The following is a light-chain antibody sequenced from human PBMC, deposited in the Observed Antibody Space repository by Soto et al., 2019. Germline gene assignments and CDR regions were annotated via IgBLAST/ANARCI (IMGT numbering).Light chain of an antibody. CDR2: GAS. J-gene: IGKJ3*01. Sequence: PGERATLSCRASQSISSNYLAWYQQRPGQAPRLLIFGASYRATGIPDRFSGSGSGTDFTLTISRLEPEDFAVYYCQQYSSSPPEFTFGPGTRVESK. CDR1: QSISSNY. CDR3: QQYSSSPPEFT. V-gene: IGKV3-20*01.